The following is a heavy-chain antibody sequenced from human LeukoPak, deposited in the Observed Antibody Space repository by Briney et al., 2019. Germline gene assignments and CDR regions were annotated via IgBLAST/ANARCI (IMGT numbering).Heavy chain of an antibody. Sequence: GGSLRLSCAASGFTFSSYAMSWARQAPGKGLEWVSAISGSGGSTYYADSVKGRFTISRDNSKNTLYLQMNSLRAEDTAVYYCAAIKLRYFDWLLDGYFDYWGQGTLVTVSS. CDR3: AAIKLRYFDWLLDGYFDY. J-gene: IGHJ4*02. CDR2: ISGSGGST. V-gene: IGHV3-23*01. CDR1: GFTFSSYA. D-gene: IGHD3-9*01.